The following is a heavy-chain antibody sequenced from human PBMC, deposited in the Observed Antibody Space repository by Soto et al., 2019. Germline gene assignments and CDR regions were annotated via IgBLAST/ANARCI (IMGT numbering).Heavy chain of an antibody. CDR3: ARDPGIAAAGTSFDI. V-gene: IGHV3-33*01. D-gene: IGHD6-13*01. J-gene: IGHJ3*02. Sequence: QVQLVESGGGVVQPGRSLRLSCAASGFTFSSYGMHWVRQAPGKGLEWVAVIWYDGSNKYYADSVKGRFTISRDNSKNTLYLQMTSLRAEDTAVYYCARDPGIAAAGTSFDIWGQGTMVTVSS. CDR2: IWYDGSNK. CDR1: GFTFSSYG.